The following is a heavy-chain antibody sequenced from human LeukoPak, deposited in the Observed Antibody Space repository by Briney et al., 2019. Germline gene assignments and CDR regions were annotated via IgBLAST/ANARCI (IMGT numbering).Heavy chain of an antibody. D-gene: IGHD2-2*02. CDR1: GGSISSGDYY. CDR2: IFYNGST. J-gene: IGHJ5*02. V-gene: IGHV4-30-4*08. CDR3: ARDPSGYCSGPSCYTRGWFDP. Sequence: SETLSLTCTVSGGSISSGDYYWSWIRQPPGKGLEWIGYIFYNGSTKYNPSLKSRVTLSLDTSKNQFSLKLSSVTAADTAVYYCARDPSGYCSGPSCYTRGWFDPWGQGTLVTVSS.